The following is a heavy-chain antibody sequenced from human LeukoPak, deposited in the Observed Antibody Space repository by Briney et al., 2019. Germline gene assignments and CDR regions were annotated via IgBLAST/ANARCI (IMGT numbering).Heavy chain of an antibody. CDR3: ARDKVAATRYGMDV. J-gene: IGHJ6*02. CDR2: IYHSGST. D-gene: IGHD2-15*01. CDR1: GGSISSGGYY. V-gene: IGHV4-30-2*01. Sequence: PSETLSLTCTVSGGSISSGGYYWSWIRQPPGKGLEWIGYIYHSGSTYYNPSLKSRVTISVDRSKNQFSLKLSSVTAADTAVYYCARDKVAATRYGMDVWGQGTTVTVSS.